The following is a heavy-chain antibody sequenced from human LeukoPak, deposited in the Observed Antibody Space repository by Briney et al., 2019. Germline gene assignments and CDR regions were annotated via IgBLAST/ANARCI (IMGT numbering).Heavy chain of an antibody. V-gene: IGHV4-39*02. CDR2: LYYSGTP. CDR3: VRGIPVSGPYYFDS. J-gene: IGHJ4*02. CDR1: GVSITSGKFY. Sequence: PSETLSLTCPVSGVSITSGKFYWGWIRLPPGKGLEWIGSLYYSGTPYYNPSLESRVAMSLATSENHFSLSLTSVTAADTAIYYCVRGIPVSGPYYFDSWGQGTLVTVSS. D-gene: IGHD5/OR15-5a*01.